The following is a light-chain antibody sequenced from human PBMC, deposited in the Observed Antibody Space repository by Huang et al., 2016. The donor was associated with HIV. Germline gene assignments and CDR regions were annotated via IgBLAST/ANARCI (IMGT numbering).Light chain of an antibody. J-gene: IGKJ3*01. CDR3: QQYYSSPFT. CDR1: QTSLHDSDSRNY. CDR2: WES. Sequence: DIVMTQSPDSLAVSLGERATINCKSSQTSLHDSDSRNYLAWYQQKPGQPPKLLIHWESIRKSGVPDRFIGSGSGTDFTLTISSLQAEDVAVYYCQQYYSSPFTFGPGTNVDI. V-gene: IGKV4-1*01.